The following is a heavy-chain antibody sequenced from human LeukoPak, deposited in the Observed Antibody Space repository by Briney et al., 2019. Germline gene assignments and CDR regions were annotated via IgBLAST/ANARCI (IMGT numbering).Heavy chain of an antibody. J-gene: IGHJ3*01. CDR1: GFTFSSYA. Sequence: GGSLRLSCAASGFTFSSYAMSWVRQAPGKGLEWVASINSDGSEGYYADVVKGRFTISRDNAKNSLYLQINSLRAEDTAVYYCARSSYSSSSSVWGQGTMVTVSS. CDR2: INSDGSEG. CDR3: ARSSYSSSSSV. D-gene: IGHD6-6*01. V-gene: IGHV3-7*03.